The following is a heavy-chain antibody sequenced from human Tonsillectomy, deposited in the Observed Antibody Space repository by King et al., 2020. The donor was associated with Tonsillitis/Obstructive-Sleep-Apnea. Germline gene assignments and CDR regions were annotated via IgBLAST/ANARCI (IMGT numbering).Heavy chain of an antibody. CDR3: ARAIALNQFDY. Sequence: VQLQQWGAGLLKPSETLSLTSAVYFGSFSGYFWRWIRQPPGKRLERIGELDHSGSTNDKPSLRSRVTITVDTSKNQFSLKPSSVNAADTAVYYCARAIALNQFDYWGQGSLVTVSS. J-gene: IGHJ4*02. D-gene: IGHD2-21*01. CDR2: LDHSGST. V-gene: IGHV4-34*01. CDR1: FGSFSGYF.